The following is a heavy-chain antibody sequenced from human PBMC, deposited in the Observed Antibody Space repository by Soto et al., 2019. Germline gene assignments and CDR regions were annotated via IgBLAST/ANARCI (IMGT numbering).Heavy chain of an antibody. Sequence: SETLSLTCTVSGDSVRNQYWSWIRRPPGRGLEWIGYIYRSGSTKYNPSLKSRLTISVDTSKNQFSLKLSSVTAADTAVYYCARESGRRWLVRYFDYWGQGTLVTVSS. J-gene: IGHJ4*02. CDR1: GDSVRNQY. D-gene: IGHD6-19*01. V-gene: IGHV4-59*02. CDR3: ARESGRRWLVRYFDY. CDR2: IYRSGST.